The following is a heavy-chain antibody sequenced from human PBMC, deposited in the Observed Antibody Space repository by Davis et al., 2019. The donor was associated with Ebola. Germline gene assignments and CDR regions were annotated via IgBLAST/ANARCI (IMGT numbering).Heavy chain of an antibody. CDR3: SAAGHVDY. Sequence: GESLKISCAASGFTFDDYAMHWVRQASGKGLEWVGRIRSKANSYATAYAASVKGRFTISRDDSKNTAYLQMNSLKTEDTAVYYCSAAGHVDYWGQGTLVTVSS. V-gene: IGHV3-73*01. D-gene: IGHD6-13*01. CDR2: IRSKANSYAT. J-gene: IGHJ4*02. CDR1: GFTFDDYA.